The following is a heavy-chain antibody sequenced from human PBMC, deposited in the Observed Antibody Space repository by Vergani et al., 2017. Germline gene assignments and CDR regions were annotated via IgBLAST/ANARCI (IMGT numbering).Heavy chain of an antibody. J-gene: IGHJ4*02. CDR3: ASRYCPSSSCHFFFKNNYCYFDY. CDR2: IIPILGTT. D-gene: IGHD2-2*01. V-gene: IGHV1-69*01. CDR1: GGTFSSYA. Sequence: QVQLVQSGAEVGKPGSSVKVSCKASGGTFSSYAISWVRQAPGQGLEWMGEIIPILGTTNYAQRSRDKFSITADESTGTAYMELTSLTSEDTAVYFCASRYCPSSSCHFFFKNNYCYFDYWGQGTLVSVSS.